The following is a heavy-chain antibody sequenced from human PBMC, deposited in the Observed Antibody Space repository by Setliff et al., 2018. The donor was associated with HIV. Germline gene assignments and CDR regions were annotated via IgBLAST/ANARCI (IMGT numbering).Heavy chain of an antibody. CDR3: ASRGIVVVTMSMPDEFFVH. CDR1: GGSISSGGYY. CDR2: IYYSGTT. D-gene: IGHD2-21*02. J-gene: IGHJ1*01. V-gene: IGHV4-39*01. Sequence: ETLSLTCTVSGGSISSGGYYWSWIRQHPGKGLEWIGYIYYSGTTYYNPSLRGRVTISVDRSRNQFSLTLNSVTAADTATYYCASRGIVVVTMSMPDEFFVHWGHGTLVTVSS.